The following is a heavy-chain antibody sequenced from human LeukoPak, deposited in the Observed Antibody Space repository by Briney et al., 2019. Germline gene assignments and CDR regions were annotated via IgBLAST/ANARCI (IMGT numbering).Heavy chain of an antibody. CDR3: AGTRRGNWFDP. J-gene: IGHJ5*02. CDR2: IYHSGST. D-gene: IGHD6-13*01. Sequence: SETLSLTCTVSGYSISSGYYWGWIRPPPGKGLEWIGSIYHSGSTNYNPSLKSRVTISVDTSKNQFSLKLSSVTAADTAVYYCAGTRRGNWFDPWGQGTLVTVSS. V-gene: IGHV4-38-2*02. CDR1: GYSISSGYY.